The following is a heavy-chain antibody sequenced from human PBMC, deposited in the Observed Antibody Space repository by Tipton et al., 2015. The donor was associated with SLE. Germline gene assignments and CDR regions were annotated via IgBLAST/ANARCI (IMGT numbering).Heavy chain of an antibody. D-gene: IGHD2-2*01. CDR1: GFTFSSYS. CDR2: ISSSSSYI. J-gene: IGHJ4*02. CDR3: ARASARLGYCSSTSCPHDY. Sequence: SLRLSCAASGFTFSSYSMNWVRQAPGKGLEWVSSISSSSSYIYYADSVKGRFTISRDNAKNSLYLQMNSLRAEDTAVYYCARASARLGYCSSTSCPHDYWGQGTLVTVSS. V-gene: IGHV3-21*01.